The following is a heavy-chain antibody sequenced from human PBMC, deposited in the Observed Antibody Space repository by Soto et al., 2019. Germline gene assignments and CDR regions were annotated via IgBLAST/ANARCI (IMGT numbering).Heavy chain of an antibody. J-gene: IGHJ6*02. D-gene: IGHD3-22*01. CDR3: AKGGSGNYLTYYYYYGMDV. CDR2: ISYDGNNK. Sequence: GSLRLSCAASGFSLSNNGMHWVRQAPGKGLEWVAVISYDGNNKYYADSVKGRFTISRDNSKNTVYLEMNNLRAEDTAMYYCAKGGSGNYLTYYYYYGMDVWGQGTTVTVSS. V-gene: IGHV3-30*18. CDR1: GFSLSNNG.